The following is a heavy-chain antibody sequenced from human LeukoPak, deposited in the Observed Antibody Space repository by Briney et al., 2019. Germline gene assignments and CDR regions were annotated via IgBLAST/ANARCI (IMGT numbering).Heavy chain of an antibody. J-gene: IGHJ5*02. D-gene: IGHD5-18*01. CDR1: GGSISSYY. CDR2: IYYSGST. Sequence: PSETLSLTCTVSGGSISSYYWSWIRQPPGEGLEWIGYIYYSGSTNYNPSLKSRVTISVYTSKNQFSLKLSSVTAADTAVYYCASSPLGLGYSYGQLNWFDPWGQGTLVTVSS. CDR3: ASSPLGLGYSYGQLNWFDP. V-gene: IGHV4-59*01.